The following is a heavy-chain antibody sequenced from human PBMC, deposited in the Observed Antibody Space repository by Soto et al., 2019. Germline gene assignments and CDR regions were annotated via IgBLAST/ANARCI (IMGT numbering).Heavy chain of an antibody. CDR2: IYYSGST. V-gene: IGHV4-39*01. CDR1: GGSISSSSYY. D-gene: IGHD6-19*01. J-gene: IGHJ1*01. Sequence: SETLSPTCTVSGGSISSSSYYWGWIRQPPGKGLEWIGSIYYSGSTYYNPSLKSRVTISVDTSKNQFSLKLSSVTAADTAVYYCANGVAGKKKYFQHWGQGTLVTVSS. CDR3: ANGVAGKKKYFQH.